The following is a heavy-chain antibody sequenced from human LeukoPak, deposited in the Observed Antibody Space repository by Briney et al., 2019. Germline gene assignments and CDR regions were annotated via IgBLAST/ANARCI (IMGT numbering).Heavy chain of an antibody. CDR2: IYYSGST. CDR3: ARVVEYQVLSFDP. Sequence: SETLSLTCSVSGGSISSYHWSWIRQPPGKGLEWIGYIYYSGSTNYKSSLKSRVSISVDRSKNQFSLKLSSVTAADTAVYYCARVVEYQVLSFDPWGQGTLVTVSS. CDR1: GGSISSYH. D-gene: IGHD2/OR15-2a*01. J-gene: IGHJ5*02. V-gene: IGHV4-59*01.